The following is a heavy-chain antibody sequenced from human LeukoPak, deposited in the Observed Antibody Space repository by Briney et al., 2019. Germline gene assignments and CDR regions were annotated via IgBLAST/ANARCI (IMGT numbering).Heavy chain of an antibody. V-gene: IGHV3-23*01. CDR3: ARGGSYLSAFDI. Sequence: GGSLRLSCAASEFIFTNYGMSWVRQGPGKGLEWVSSISGSGGTTYYADSVKGRFTISRDNSKNTLYLQMNSLRAEDTAVYYCARGGSYLSAFDIWGQGTMVTVSS. D-gene: IGHD1-26*01. CDR2: ISGSGGTT. J-gene: IGHJ3*02. CDR1: EFIFTNYG.